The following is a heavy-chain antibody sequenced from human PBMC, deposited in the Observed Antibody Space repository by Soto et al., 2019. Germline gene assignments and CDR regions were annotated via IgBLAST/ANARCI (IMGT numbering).Heavy chain of an antibody. Sequence: QVHLVQSGAEVKKPGASVKVSCKASGFTFTSYYMHWVRQAPGQGLEWMGLINPYDDTTDDAQKFQGRLTVTRDTSTNIVYMELSSLRSEDTAVYYCAREGAAAAKMFDYWDQGTLVTVSS. J-gene: IGHJ4*02. CDR2: INPYDDTT. D-gene: IGHD6-13*01. CDR1: GFTFTSYY. CDR3: AREGAAAAKMFDY. V-gene: IGHV1-46*01.